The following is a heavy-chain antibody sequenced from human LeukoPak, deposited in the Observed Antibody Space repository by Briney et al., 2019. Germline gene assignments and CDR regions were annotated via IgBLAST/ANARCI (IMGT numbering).Heavy chain of an antibody. CDR3: ASRRVWTSHAFDI. CDR1: GFTFSSYW. J-gene: IGHJ3*02. D-gene: IGHD3/OR15-3a*01. V-gene: IGHV3-74*01. CDR2: INTDGSST. Sequence: GGSLRLSCAASGFTFSSYWMHWVRQAPGKGLVWVSRINTDGSSTSYADSVKGRFTISRDNAKNTLYLQMNSLRAEDMAVYYCASRRVWTSHAFDIWGQGTMVTVSS.